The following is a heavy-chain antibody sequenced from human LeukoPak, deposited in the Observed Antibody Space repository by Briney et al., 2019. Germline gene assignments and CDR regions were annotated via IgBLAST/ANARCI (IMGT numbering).Heavy chain of an antibody. CDR1: GYTFTSYY. J-gene: IGHJ4*02. CDR3: ARGVLRFLEWSSTGFDY. CDR2: INPSGGST. V-gene: IGHV1-46*01. D-gene: IGHD3-3*01. Sequence: ASVKVSCKASGYTFTSYYMHWVRQAPGQGLEWMGIINPSGGSTSYAQKFQGRVTMTRDTSTSTVYMELSSLRSGDTAVYYCARGVLRFLEWSSTGFDYWGQGTLVTVSS.